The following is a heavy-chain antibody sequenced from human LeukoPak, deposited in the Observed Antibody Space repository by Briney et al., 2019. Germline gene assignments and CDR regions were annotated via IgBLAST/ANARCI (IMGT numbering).Heavy chain of an antibody. CDR2: IIPIFGTA. CDR1: GGTFTSYA. J-gene: IGHJ5*02. Sequence: ASVKVSCKASGGTFTSYAISWVRQAPGQGLEWMGGIIPIFGTANYAQKFQGRVTITADESTSTAYMELSSLRSEDTAVYYCARRAILLYRGWFDPGGQGTLVTVSS. CDR3: ARRAILLYRGWFDP. V-gene: IGHV1-69*13. D-gene: IGHD2-2*02.